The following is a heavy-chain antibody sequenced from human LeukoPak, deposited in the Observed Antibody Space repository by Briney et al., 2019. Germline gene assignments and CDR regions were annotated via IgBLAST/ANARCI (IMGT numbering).Heavy chain of an antibody. D-gene: IGHD6-6*01. CDR1: GGSISSGSYY. Sequence: SETLSLTCTVSGGSISSGSYYWSWIRQPAGKGLEWIGRIYTSGSTNYNPSLKSRATISVDTSKNQFSLKLSSVTAADTAVYYCARDPPSIAARPDGYYYYYYMDVWGKGTTVTVSS. CDR2: IYTSGST. V-gene: IGHV4-61*02. J-gene: IGHJ6*03. CDR3: ARDPPSIAARPDGYYYYYYMDV.